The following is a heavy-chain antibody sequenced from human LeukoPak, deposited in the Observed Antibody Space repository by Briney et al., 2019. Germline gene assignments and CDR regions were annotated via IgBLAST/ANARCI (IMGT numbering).Heavy chain of an antibody. V-gene: IGHV3-30*03. CDR3: ARDPRRSSQTGYFDF. CDR2: ISYDGTNK. J-gene: IGHJ4*02. CDR1: GFTFSSYG. D-gene: IGHD6-13*01. Sequence: GRSLRLSCAASGFTFSSYGMHWVRQAPGKGLEWVAVISYDGTNKYYADSVKGRFTISRDKSKNTVYLQMNSLRGDDTAVYYCARDPRRSSQTGYFDFWGQGTLVTVSS.